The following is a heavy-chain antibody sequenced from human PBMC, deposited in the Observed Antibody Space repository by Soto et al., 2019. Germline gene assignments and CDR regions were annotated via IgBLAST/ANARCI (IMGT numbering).Heavy chain of an antibody. CDR2: IIPIFGTA. CDR1: GGTFSSYA. Sequence: QVQLVQSGAEVKKPGSSVKVSCKASGGTFSSYAISWVRQAPGQGLEWMGGIIPIFGTANYAQKFQGRVTITADDSTSRAYMELSSLRSEDTAVYYCARAWIYCSGGSCPGLGWFDPWGQGTLVTVSS. D-gene: IGHD2-15*01. J-gene: IGHJ5*02. CDR3: ARAWIYCSGGSCPGLGWFDP. V-gene: IGHV1-69*12.